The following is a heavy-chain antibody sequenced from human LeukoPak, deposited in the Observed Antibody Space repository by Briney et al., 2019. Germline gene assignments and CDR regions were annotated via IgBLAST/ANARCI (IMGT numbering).Heavy chain of an antibody. CDR3: ARGGYCSGGYCYGLLY. J-gene: IGHJ4*02. CDR2: IWYDGSNK. CDR1: GFTFSSYD. V-gene: IGHV3-33*01. D-gene: IGHD2-15*01. Sequence: GGSLRLSCAASGFTFSSYDMHWVRQGPGKGLEWVALIWYDGSNKYYADSVKGRFTISRDNSKNTLFLQMNSLRAEDTAVYYCARGGYCSGGYCYGLLYWDQGILVTVSS.